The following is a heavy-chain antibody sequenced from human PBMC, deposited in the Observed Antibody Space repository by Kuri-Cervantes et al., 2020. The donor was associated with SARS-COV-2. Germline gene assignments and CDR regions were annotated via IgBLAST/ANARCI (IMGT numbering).Heavy chain of an antibody. J-gene: IGHJ6*03. Sequence: GGSLRLSCAASGFTFSDYYMSWIRQAPGKGLEWVSYISLSGSTIYYADSVKGRFTISRDNAKNSLYLQMNSLRAEDTAVYYCARDRVSSSWANLYYYYYYMDVWGKGTTVTVSS. CDR2: ISLSGSTI. CDR3: ARDRVSSSWANLYYYYYYMDV. V-gene: IGHV3-11*01. CDR1: GFTFSDYY. D-gene: IGHD6-13*01.